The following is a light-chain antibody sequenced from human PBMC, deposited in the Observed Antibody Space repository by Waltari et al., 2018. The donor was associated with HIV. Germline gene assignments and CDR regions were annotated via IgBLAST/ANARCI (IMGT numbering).Light chain of an antibody. CDR1: GNGVHTYQL. J-gene: IGLJ3*02. CDR3: SSYRNNYVLV. V-gene: IGLV2-14*02. CDR2: DVD. Sequence: QSALTQPASVSGSPGQSITISSTGIGNGVHTYQLVSWYQQQPDKAPQLIIYDVDTRPSGVSYRFSGSKSGNTASLTISGLQAEDEAYYYCSSYRNNYVLVFGGGTKLTVL.